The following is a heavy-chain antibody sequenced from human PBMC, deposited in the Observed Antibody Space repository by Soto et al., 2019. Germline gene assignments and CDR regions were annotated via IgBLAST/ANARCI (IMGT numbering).Heavy chain of an antibody. CDR2: ISWNSGYI. D-gene: IGHD3-16*01. CDR1: GSTFDDYA. CDR3: TREISVAAPAYRYCDQ. V-gene: IGHV3-9*01. Sequence: GGSLRLSCAASGSTFDDYALHWVRQAPGKGLEWVSSISWNSGYIDYADSVRGRLTISRDNAKNSLYLQINSPIAVDTALYFCTREISVAAPAYRYCDQWGRGILVTVSS. J-gene: IGHJ4*02.